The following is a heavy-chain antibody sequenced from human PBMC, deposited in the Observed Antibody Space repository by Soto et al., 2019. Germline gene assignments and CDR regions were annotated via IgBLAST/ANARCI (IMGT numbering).Heavy chain of an antibody. D-gene: IGHD3-10*01. CDR3: VISCYDGSEYYMDV. CDR2: IFYSGGT. V-gene: IGHV4-59*01. Sequence: SETLSLTCTVSGGSISGYYWRWIRQPPGKGLKWIGYIFYSGGTNYNPSLMSRLTISVDTSKNQFSLKLRSVTAADTSVYFCVISCYDGSEYYMDVCGKGSTVTGS. J-gene: IGHJ6*03. CDR1: GGSISGYY.